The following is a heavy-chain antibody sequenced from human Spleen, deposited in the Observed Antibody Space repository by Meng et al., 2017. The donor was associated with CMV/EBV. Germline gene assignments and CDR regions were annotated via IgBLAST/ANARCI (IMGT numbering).Heavy chain of an antibody. D-gene: IGHD2-21*01. J-gene: IGHJ4*02. V-gene: IGHV3-9*01. CDR3: AKEGIGGFDH. CDR1: GFTFDDYA. CDR2: ISWNGANT. Sequence: SLKISCAASGFTFDDYAMHWVRQAPGKGLEWVASISWNGANTASADSVKGRFTVSRDNAKNSLYLQMNSLRVEDTALYYCAKEGIGGFDHWGQGTLVTVSS.